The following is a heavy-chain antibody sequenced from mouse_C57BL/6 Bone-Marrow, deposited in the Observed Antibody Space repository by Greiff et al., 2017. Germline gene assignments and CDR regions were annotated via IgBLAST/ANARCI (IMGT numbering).Heavy chain of an antibody. CDR3: ASGPANWDVDYAMGY. CDR1: GYTFTSYG. D-gene: IGHD4-1*01. J-gene: IGHJ4*01. V-gene: IGHV1-81*01. CDR2: IYPRSGNT. Sequence: VHLVESGAELARPGASVKLSCKASGYTFTSYGISWVKQRTGQGLEWIGEIYPRSGNTYYNEKFKGKATLTADKSSSTAYMELRSLTSEDSAVYFCASGPANWDVDYAMGYWGQGTSVTVSS.